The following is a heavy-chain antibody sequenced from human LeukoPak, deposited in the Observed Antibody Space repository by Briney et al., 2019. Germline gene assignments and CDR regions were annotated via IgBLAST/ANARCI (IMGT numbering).Heavy chain of an antibody. CDR1: GFTFSSYW. J-gene: IGHJ4*02. CDR3: ARDPTLYYYGSGRPDDY. V-gene: IGHV3-7*01. Sequence: GGSLRLSCAASGFTFSSYWMSWVRQAPGKGLEWVANIKQDGSEKYYVDSVKGRFTISRDNAKNSLYLQMNSLRAEDTAVYYCARDPTLYYYGSGRPDDYWGQGTLVTVSS. D-gene: IGHD3-10*01. CDR2: IKQDGSEK.